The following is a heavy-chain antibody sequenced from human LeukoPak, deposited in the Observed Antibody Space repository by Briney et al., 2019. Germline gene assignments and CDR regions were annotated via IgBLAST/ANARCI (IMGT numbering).Heavy chain of an antibody. CDR3: AKDAWSVLHVLRYFDWQRSQYGMDV. CDR1: GFTFSSYG. V-gene: IGHV3-30*18. CDR2: ISYDGSNK. D-gene: IGHD3-9*01. Sequence: RGGSLRLSCAASGFTFSSYGMHWVRQAPGKGLEWVAVISYDGSNKYYADSVKGRFTISRDNSKNTLYLQKKSLRAQAPAAYYRAKDAWSVLHVLRYFDWQRSQYGMDVWGKGTTVTVSS. J-gene: IGHJ6*04.